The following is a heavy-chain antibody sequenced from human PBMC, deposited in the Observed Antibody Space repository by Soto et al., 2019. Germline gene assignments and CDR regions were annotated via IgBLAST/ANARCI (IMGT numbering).Heavy chain of an antibody. CDR2: IYYSGST. CDR1: GGSISSYY. Sequence: SETLSLTCTVSGGSISSYYWSWIRQPPGKGLEWIGYIYYSGSTNYNPSLKSRVTISVDTSKNQFSLKLSSVTAADTAVYYCARVYSGSTGDAIYIRGQRTMVTVSS. CDR3: ARVYSGSTGDAIYI. V-gene: IGHV4-59*01. D-gene: IGHD6-6*01. J-gene: IGHJ3*02.